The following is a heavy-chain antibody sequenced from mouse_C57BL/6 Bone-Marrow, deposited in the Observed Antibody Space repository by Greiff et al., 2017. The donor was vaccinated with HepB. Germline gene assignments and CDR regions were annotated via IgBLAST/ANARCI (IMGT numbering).Heavy chain of an antibody. V-gene: IGHV1-80*01. Sequence: QVQLKQSGAELVKPGASVKISCKASGYAFSSYWMNWVKPRPGKGLEWIGQIYPGDGDTNYNGKFKGKATLTADKSSSTAYMQLSSLTSEDSAVYFCARGAAYYAMDYWGQGTSVTVSS. CDR3: ARGAAYYAMDY. CDR1: GYAFSSYW. CDR2: IYPGDGDT. J-gene: IGHJ4*01.